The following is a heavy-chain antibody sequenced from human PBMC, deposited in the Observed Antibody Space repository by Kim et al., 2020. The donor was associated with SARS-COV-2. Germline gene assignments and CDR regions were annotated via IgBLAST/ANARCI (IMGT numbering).Heavy chain of an antibody. CDR2: IDPSGSA. V-gene: IGHV4-34*01. CDR1: GGSFSGYY. Sequence: SETLSLTCFLSGGSFSGYYWSWIRQSPGKGLEVIGEIDPSGSANYNPSLKSRVTISLDTSKNQFSLRLTSVTAAATAVYFCARVWDYWGQETLVTVSS. J-gene: IGHJ4*02. CDR3: ARVWDY.